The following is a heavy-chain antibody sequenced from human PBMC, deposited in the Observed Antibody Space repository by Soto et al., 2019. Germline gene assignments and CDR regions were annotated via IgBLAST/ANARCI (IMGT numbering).Heavy chain of an antibody. J-gene: IGHJ4*02. Sequence: QVQLEQSGPGLVKPSQTLSLTCDISGGSITSVNHYWSWIRQSPGEGLEWIGYIFDRGTTHYNPSLKGRETITGDSSQTQFSLTIHSVTVADTAVYYCAREVAGTGAFDYWGRGTPVTVSS. CDR1: GGSITSVNHY. V-gene: IGHV4-31*02. CDR2: IFDRGTT. CDR3: AREVAGTGAFDY. D-gene: IGHD2-8*02.